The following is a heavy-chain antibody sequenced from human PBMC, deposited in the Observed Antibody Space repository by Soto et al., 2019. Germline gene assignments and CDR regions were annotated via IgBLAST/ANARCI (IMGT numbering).Heavy chain of an antibody. V-gene: IGHV3-30*18. J-gene: IGHJ6*02. CDR1: GFTFSSYG. CDR3: AKDYSGSSSWDYYYYGMDV. CDR2: ISYDGSNK. Sequence: QVQLVESGGGVVQPGRSLRLSCAASGFTFSSYGMHWVRQAPGKGLEWVAVISYDGSNKYYADSVKGRFTISRDNSKNTLYLQMNSLRAEDTAVYYCAKDYSGSSSWDYYYYGMDVWGQGTTVTVSS. D-gene: IGHD6-13*01.